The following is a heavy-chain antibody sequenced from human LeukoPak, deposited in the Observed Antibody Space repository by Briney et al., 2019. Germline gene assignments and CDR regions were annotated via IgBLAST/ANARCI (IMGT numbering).Heavy chain of an antibody. D-gene: IGHD3-10*01. CDR1: GYTFTSYY. Sequence: GASVKVSCKASGYTFTSYYMHWVRQAPGQGLEWMGIINPSGGSTSYAQKFQGRVTMTRDTSTSTVYMELSSLRSEDTAVYYCARGRPPGVLWSWFDHWGQGTLVTVSS. V-gene: IGHV1-46*01. CDR2: INPSGGST. J-gene: IGHJ5*02. CDR3: ARGRPPGVLWSWFDH.